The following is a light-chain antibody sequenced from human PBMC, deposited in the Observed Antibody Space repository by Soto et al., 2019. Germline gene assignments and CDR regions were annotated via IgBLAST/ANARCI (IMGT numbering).Light chain of an antibody. Sequence: EIMMTQSPATLSVSPGESATLSCRASQSVRNNLAWYQHKPGQSPRLLIYYASTRATGIPARFSGIGSGTEFNLTISSLQSEDFALYYCQQYNDWPPITFGQGTRLEIK. CDR3: QQYNDWPPIT. V-gene: IGKV3-15*01. J-gene: IGKJ5*01. CDR1: QSVRNN. CDR2: YAS.